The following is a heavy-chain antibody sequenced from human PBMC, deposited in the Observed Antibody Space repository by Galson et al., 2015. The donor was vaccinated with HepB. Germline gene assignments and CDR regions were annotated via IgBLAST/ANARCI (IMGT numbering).Heavy chain of an antibody. J-gene: IGHJ4*02. CDR1: GFTFSRHA. Sequence: SLRLSCAVSGFTFSRHAFHWVRQAPGRGLEWVALISSDYTSKFYADSVMGRLTICRDNSKDTVYLQMNSLRDEDTAVYYCASDCDGSGSFYNMLGYWGQGTMITVSS. D-gene: IGHD3-10*01. CDR3: ASDCDGSGSFYNMLGY. CDR2: ISSDYTSK. V-gene: IGHV3-30*07.